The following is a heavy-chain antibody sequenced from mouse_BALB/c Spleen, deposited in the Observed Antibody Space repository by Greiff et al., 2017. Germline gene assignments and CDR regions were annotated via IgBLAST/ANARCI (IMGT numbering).Heavy chain of an antibody. CDR2: ISSGGST. CDR1: GFTFSSYA. V-gene: IGHV5-6-5*01. Sequence: DVMLVESGGGLVKPGGSLKLSCAASGFTFSSYAMSWVRQTPEKRLEWVASISSGGSTYYPDSVKGRFTISRDNARNILYLQMSSLRSEDTAMYYCARITTVVARWYFDVWGAGTTVTVSS. CDR3: ARITTVVARWYFDV. J-gene: IGHJ1*01. D-gene: IGHD1-1*01.